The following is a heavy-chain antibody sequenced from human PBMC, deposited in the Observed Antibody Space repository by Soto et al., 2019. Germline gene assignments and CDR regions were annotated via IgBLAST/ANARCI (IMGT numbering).Heavy chain of an antibody. CDR2: INSDGSST. CDR1: GFTFSSYW. V-gene: IGHV3-74*01. Sequence: GGSLRLSCAASGFTFSSYWVHWVRQAPGKGLVWVSRINSDGSSTSYADSVKGRFTISRDNAKNTLYLQMNSLRAEDTAVYYCARVPIFPKNYGMDVWGQGTTVTVSS. CDR3: ARVPIFPKNYGMDV. J-gene: IGHJ6*02. D-gene: IGHD3-3*01.